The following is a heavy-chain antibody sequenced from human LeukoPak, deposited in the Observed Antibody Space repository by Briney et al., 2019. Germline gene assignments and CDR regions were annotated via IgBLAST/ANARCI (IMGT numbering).Heavy chain of an antibody. D-gene: IGHD1-26*01. CDR3: ARQWELRGWFDP. CDR1: GGSISSYY. J-gene: IGHJ5*02. CDR2: IYYSGST. Sequence: SETLSLTCTVSGGSISSYYWSWIRQPPGTGLEWIGYIYYSGSTNYDPSLKSRVTMSVDTSNNQFSLKLTSVTAADTAVYYCARQWELRGWFDPWGQGTLVTVSS. V-gene: IGHV4-59*08.